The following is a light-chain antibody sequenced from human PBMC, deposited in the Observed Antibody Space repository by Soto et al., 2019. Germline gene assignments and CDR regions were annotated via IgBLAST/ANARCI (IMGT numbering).Light chain of an antibody. CDR1: SSDVGGYNY. CDR3: NSYTSSSTLYV. CDR2: DVG. J-gene: IGLJ1*01. Sequence: QSALTQPASVSGSPGQSITISSTGTSSDVGGYNYVSWYQQHPGKAPKLMIYDVGNRPSGVSNRFSGSKSGNTASLTISGLQAEDEADYYCNSYTSSSTLYVFGTGTKVTVL. V-gene: IGLV2-14*01.